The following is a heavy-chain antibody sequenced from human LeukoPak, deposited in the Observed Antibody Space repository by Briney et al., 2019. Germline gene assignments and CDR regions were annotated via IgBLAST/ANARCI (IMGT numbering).Heavy chain of an antibody. CDR2: INHSGST. CDR3: ARRPGGYYDSRQIKHPFDY. V-gene: IGHV4-39*07. D-gene: IGHD3-22*01. CDR1: GGSISSSSYY. Sequence: SETLSLTCTVSGGSISSSSYYWGWIRQPPGKGLEWIGEINHSGSTNYNPSLKSRVTISVDTSKNQFSLKLSSVTAADTAVYHCARRPGGYYDSRQIKHPFDYWGQGTLVTVSS. J-gene: IGHJ4*02.